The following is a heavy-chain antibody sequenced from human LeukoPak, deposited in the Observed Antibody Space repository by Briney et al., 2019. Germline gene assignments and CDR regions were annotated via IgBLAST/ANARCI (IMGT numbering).Heavy chain of an antibody. CDR1: GFTFSSYW. CDR3: ASPAASGSYSLLFDY. Sequence: GGSLRLSCAASGFTFSSYWMSWVRQAPGKGLEWVAVISYDGSNKYYADSVKGRFTISRDNSKNTLYLQMNSLRAEDTAVYYCASPAASGSYSLLFDYWGQGTLVTVSS. V-gene: IGHV3-30-3*01. J-gene: IGHJ4*02. D-gene: IGHD1-26*01. CDR2: ISYDGSNK.